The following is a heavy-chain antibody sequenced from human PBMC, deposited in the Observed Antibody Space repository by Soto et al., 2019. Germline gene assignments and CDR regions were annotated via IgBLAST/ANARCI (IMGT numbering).Heavy chain of an antibody. J-gene: IGHJ4*02. CDR3: AKHSAYTSDFHPFYFDS. D-gene: IGHD5-18*01. Sequence: SEPLSLTGTGSGGSISIYYWSWIRQPAGKGLQWIGRTYTSGSTNYNPSLKSRVTMSVDTSKNQFSLKLSSVTAADTAVYFCAKHSAYTSDFHPFYFDSWGQGTLVTVSS. V-gene: IGHV4-4*07. CDR1: GGSISIYY. CDR2: TYTSGST.